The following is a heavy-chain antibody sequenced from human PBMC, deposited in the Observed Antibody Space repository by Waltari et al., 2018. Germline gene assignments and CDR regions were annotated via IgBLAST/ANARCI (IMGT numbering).Heavy chain of an antibody. CDR2: ISYDGTKT. J-gene: IGHJ6*03. CDR3: ARPPSGYYYYYMDV. Sequence: VQLVESGGGVVQPGRSLRLSCAASGFAFRNYAMHWVRQAPGKGLEGMAFISYDGTKTYYTDSVKGRFTVSRDSSKNTLYLRMDSLRPEDTALYYCARPPSGYYYYYMDVWGKGTTVTVSS. V-gene: IGHV3-30-3*01. CDR1: GFAFRNYA.